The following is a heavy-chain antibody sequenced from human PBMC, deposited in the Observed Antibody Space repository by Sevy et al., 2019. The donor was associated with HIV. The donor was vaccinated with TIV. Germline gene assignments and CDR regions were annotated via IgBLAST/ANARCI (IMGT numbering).Heavy chain of an antibody. J-gene: IGHJ6*02. CDR3: VRAGGDTVVVTTAIGILVMDV. D-gene: IGHD2-2*01. CDR2: IKQDGSGK. CDR1: GVIFSNYW. Sequence: GGSLRLSCAASGVIFSNYWMSWVRQAPGKGLEWVANIKQDGSGKYYVDSVKGRFTISRDNAKNSLYLQMNSLRAEDTAVYYRVRAGGDTVVVTTAIGILVMDVWGQGTTVTVSS. V-gene: IGHV3-7*01.